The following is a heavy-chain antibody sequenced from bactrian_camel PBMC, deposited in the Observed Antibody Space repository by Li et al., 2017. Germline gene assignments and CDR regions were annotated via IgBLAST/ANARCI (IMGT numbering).Heavy chain of an antibody. Sequence: VQLVESGGGSVQIGGSLRLSCATGGYDYSRNCVGWFRQAPGKEREGVAVIYYGGGSTYYADSVKGRFTISQDNAKNMLYLQMNSLKPEDAGMYYCAARGGLLCGLREDFNYWGQGTQVTVS. CDR3: AARGGLLCGLREDFNY. CDR1: GYDYSRNC. V-gene: IGHV3S1*01. CDR2: IYYGGGST. J-gene: IGHJ4*01. D-gene: IGHD5*01.